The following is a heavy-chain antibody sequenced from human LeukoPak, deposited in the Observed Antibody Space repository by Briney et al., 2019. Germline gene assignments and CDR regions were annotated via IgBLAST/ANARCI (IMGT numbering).Heavy chain of an antibody. CDR1: GFIFSSYS. J-gene: IGHJ4*02. Sequence: QPGGSLRLSCAASGFIFSSYSMNWVRQAPGKGLEWVSYISSSSSTMYYAASVKGRFSISRDNAQSSLYLQMNSLRAEDTAVYYCARELWDDYWGQGTLVTVSS. CDR3: ARELWDDY. V-gene: IGHV3-48*01. CDR2: ISSSSSTM. D-gene: IGHD5-18*01.